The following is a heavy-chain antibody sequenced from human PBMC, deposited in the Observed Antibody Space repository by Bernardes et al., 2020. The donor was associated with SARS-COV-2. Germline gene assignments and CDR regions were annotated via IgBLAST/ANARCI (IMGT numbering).Heavy chain of an antibody. J-gene: IGHJ2*01. D-gene: IGHD4-17*01. CDR3: AGDRPFSDYGEHGTSRYFDL. Sequence: ASVKVSCQASGYTFTSYGIRWVRQAPGQGREWMGLISAYNGNTNYAQKLQDRVTMTTDTSTSTAYMELRSLRSDDTAVYYGAGDRPFSDYGEHGTSRYFDLWGRGTLVTVSS. CDR2: ISAYNGNT. V-gene: IGHV1-18*01. CDR1: GYTFTSYG.